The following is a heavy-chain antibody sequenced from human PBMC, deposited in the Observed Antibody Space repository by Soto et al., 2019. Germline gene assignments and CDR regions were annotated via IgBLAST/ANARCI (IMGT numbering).Heavy chain of an antibody. J-gene: IGHJ4*02. V-gene: IGHV4-31*03. D-gene: IGHD5-12*01. CDR2: IYYSGST. CDR3: AREDIVATIPDY. Sequence: TLSLTCTVSGGSISSGGYYWSWIRQHPGKGLEWIGYIYYSGSTYYNPSLKSRVTISVDTSKNQFSLKLSSVTAADTAVYYCAREDIVATIPDYWGQGTMVTV. CDR1: GGSISSGGYY.